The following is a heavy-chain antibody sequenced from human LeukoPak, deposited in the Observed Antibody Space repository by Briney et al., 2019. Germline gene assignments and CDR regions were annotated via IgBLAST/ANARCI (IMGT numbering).Heavy chain of an antibody. CDR3: ARGLPFGSGWYYFDY. CDR1: GFTFSSYG. V-gene: IGHV3-33*01. Sequence: GGSLRLSCAASGFTFSSYGMHWVRQAPGKGLEWVAVIWYDGSNKYYADSVKGRFTISRDNSKNTLYLQMKSLRAEDTAVYYCARGLPFGSGWYYFDYWGQGTLVTVSS. CDR2: IWYDGSNK. D-gene: IGHD6-19*01. J-gene: IGHJ4*02.